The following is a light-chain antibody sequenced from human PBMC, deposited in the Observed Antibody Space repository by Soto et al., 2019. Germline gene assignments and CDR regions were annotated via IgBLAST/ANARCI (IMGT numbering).Light chain of an antibody. CDR2: GAS. V-gene: IGKV3-20*01. Sequence: EIVLTQSPGTLSLSPGDRPTLSCRASQSVSSSYLAWYQQKPGQAPRLLIYGASSRATGIPDRFSGSGSGTDFTLTISRLEPEDFAVYYCQQYGGSPPMYTVGQGTKLESK. CDR3: QQYGGSPPMYT. CDR1: QSVSSSY. J-gene: IGKJ2*01.